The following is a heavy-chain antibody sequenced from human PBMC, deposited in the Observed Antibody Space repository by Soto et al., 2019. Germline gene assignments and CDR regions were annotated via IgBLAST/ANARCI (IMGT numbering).Heavy chain of an antibody. CDR2: ISSSSSTI. D-gene: IGHD6-19*01. V-gene: IGHV3-48*01. Sequence: EVQLVESGGGLVQPGGSLRLSCAASGFTFSSYSMNWVRQAPGKGLEWVSYISSSSSTIYYADSVKGRFTISRDNAKNSLYLQMNSLRAEETAVYYCARDGGQWLNWFDPWGQGTLVTVSS. J-gene: IGHJ5*02. CDR3: ARDGGQWLNWFDP. CDR1: GFTFSSYS.